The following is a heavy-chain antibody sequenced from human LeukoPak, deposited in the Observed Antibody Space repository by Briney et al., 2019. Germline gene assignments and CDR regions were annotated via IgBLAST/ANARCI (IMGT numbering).Heavy chain of an antibody. Sequence: PSETLSLTCTVSGGSISSSSYYWGWIRQPPGKGLEWIGSIYYSGSTYYNPSLKSRVTISVDTSKNQFSLKLSSVTAADTAVYYCASNRVASDAFDIWGQGTVVTVSS. D-gene: IGHD5-12*01. CDR1: GGSISSSSYY. CDR2: IYYSGST. V-gene: IGHV4-39*01. J-gene: IGHJ3*02. CDR3: ASNRVASDAFDI.